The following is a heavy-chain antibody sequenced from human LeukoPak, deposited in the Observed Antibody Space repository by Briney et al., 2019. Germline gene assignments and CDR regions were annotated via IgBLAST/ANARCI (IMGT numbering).Heavy chain of an antibody. J-gene: IGHJ3*02. Sequence: SVKVSCKASGGTFSSYAISWVRQAPGQGLEWMGGIIPIFGTANYAQKFQGRVTITADEATSTAYMELSSLSSEATAVYYCARVRYQVVVIAYDAFDIWGQGTMVTVSS. V-gene: IGHV1-69*13. CDR2: IIPIFGTA. CDR3: ARVRYQVVVIAYDAFDI. D-gene: IGHD2-21*01. CDR1: GGTFSSYA.